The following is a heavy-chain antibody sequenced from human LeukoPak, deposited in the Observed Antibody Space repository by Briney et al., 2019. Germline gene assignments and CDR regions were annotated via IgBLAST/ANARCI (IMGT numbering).Heavy chain of an antibody. CDR3: ARPGATATDGFDI. D-gene: IGHD2-2*01. V-gene: IGHV4-38-2*01. Sequence: SETLSLTCVVSGDSITNGYYWGWIRQPPGKGLQWIGSIYYSGSTYYNPSLKSRVTISVDTSKNQLCLRLNSVTAADTAVYYCARPGATATDGFDIWGQGTLVNVSS. CDR2: IYYSGST. J-gene: IGHJ3*02. CDR1: GDSITNGYY.